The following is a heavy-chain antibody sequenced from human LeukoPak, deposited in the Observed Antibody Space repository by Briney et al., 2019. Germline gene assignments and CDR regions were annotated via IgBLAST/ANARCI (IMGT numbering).Heavy chain of an antibody. V-gene: IGHV4-59*08. CDR1: GGSISSYY. D-gene: IGHD2-15*01. CDR2: IYYSGST. J-gene: IGHJ4*02. CDR3: ARLKVAATPDFDY. Sequence: SETLSLTCTVSGGSISSYYWSWIRQSPGKGLEWIGYIYYSGSTNYNPSLKSRVTISVDTSKNQFSLKLSSVTAADTAVYYCARLKVAATPDFDYWGQGTLVTVSS.